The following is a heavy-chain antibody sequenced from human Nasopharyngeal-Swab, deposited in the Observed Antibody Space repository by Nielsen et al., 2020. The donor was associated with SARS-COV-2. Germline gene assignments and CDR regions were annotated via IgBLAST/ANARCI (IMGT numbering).Heavy chain of an antibody. V-gene: IGHV4-59*08. CDR2: IYYSGST. CDR3: ARPANYDFLWGSYRPHDAFDI. J-gene: IGHJ3*02. Sequence: SETLSLTCTVSGGSISSYYWSWIRQPPGKGLEWIGYIYYSGSTNYNPSLKSRVTISVDTSKNQFSLKLSSVTAADTAVYYCARPANYDFLWGSYRPHDAFDIWGQGTMVTVSS. D-gene: IGHD3-16*02. CDR1: GGSISSYY.